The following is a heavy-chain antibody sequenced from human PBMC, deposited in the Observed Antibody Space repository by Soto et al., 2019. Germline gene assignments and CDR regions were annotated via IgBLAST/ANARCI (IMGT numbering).Heavy chain of an antibody. V-gene: IGHV3-48*03. J-gene: IGHJ4*02. CDR1: GLTFGSYE. CDR3: VRGSRDYYDSSGFEY. Sequence: AGALRLSCAASGLTFGSYEMSWVRQAPGKGLEWVSDTSGSGSTKYYADFMKGRFTIYRDNAKNSLYLQKNSLRAEDTAVYYCVRGSRDYYDSSGFEYWGQGTLVTVSS. D-gene: IGHD3-22*01. CDR2: TSGSGSTK.